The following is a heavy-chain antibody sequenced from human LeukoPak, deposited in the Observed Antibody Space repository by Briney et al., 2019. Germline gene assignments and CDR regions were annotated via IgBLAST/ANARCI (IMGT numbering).Heavy chain of an antibody. CDR2: ISGSGGST. V-gene: IGHV3-23*01. J-gene: IGHJ4*02. CDR1: GFTFDDYG. CDR3: AKDRARGYCSSTSCYPFAY. D-gene: IGHD2-2*01. Sequence: GGSLRLSCAASGFTFDDYGMSWVRQAPGKGLEWVSAISGSGGSTYYADSVKGRFTISRDNSKNTLYLQMNSLRAEDTAVYYCAKDRARGYCSSTSCYPFAYWGQGTLVTVSS.